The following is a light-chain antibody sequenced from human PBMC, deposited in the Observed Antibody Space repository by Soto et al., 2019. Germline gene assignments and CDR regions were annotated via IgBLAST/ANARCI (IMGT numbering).Light chain of an antibody. Sequence: EIVMTQSPATLSVSLGERATLSCRSSQSVSSNLAWYQQKPGQAPRLLIYGAYIRATGIPARFSGSGSGTEFTLTISSLQSGDFAIYYCKQYNNWPPYTFGQGTKLEIK. CDR1: QSVSSN. J-gene: IGKJ2*01. V-gene: IGKV3-15*01. CDR3: KQYNNWPPYT. CDR2: GAY.